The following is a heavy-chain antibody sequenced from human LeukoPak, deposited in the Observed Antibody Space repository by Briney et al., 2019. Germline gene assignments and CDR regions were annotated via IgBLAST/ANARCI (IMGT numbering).Heavy chain of an antibody. D-gene: IGHD3-22*01. V-gene: IGHV1-69*13. J-gene: IGHJ4*02. CDR1: GGTFSSYA. CDR3: ARDLGYYDSSGYTQGDY. CDR2: IIPIFGTA. Sequence: EASVKVSCKASGGTFSSYAISWVRQAPGQGLEWMGGIIPIFGTANYAQKFQGRVTITADESTSTAYMELSSLRSEDTAVYYCARDLGYYDSSGYTQGDYWGQGTLVTVSS.